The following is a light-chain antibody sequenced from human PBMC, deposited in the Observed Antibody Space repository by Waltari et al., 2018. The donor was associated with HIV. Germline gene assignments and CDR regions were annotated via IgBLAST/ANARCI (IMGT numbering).Light chain of an antibody. J-gene: IGLJ1*01. Sequence: QSALPQPASLSGSPGQSIPIPCPGPSSAVGGYNFAPWYQQHPGKAPKLMIYEVSNRPSGVSNRFSGSKSGNTASLTISGLQAEDEADYYCSSYTSSSTPFVFGTGTKVTVL. V-gene: IGLV2-14*01. CDR1: SSAVGGYNF. CDR3: SSYTSSSTPFV. CDR2: EVS.